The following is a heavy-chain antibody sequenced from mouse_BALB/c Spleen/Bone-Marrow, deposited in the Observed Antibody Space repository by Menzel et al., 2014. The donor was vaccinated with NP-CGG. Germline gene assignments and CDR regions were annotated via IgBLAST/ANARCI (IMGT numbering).Heavy chain of an antibody. V-gene: IGHV14-1*02. CDR1: SFNIKDYY. Sequence: EVKVVESGAELVRPGALVKLSCKASSFNIKDYYMHWVKQRPEQGLEWIGWIDPENGNTIYDPKFPGKASITADPSSNTAYLQLSSLTSEDTAVYYCARGPYWGQGTTLTVSS. CDR2: IDPENGNT. CDR3: ARGPY. J-gene: IGHJ2*01.